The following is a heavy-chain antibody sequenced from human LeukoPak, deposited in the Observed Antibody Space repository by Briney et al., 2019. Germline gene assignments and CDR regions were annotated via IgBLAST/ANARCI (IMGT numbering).Heavy chain of an antibody. V-gene: IGHV4-38-2*01. CDR1: GYSIRGGYY. Sequence: SETLSLTCAVSGYSIRGGYYCAWIRQPPGKGLEWIGTMFHNQTTYYNPSLKTRVTLSVDVSHNQFSLKLNSVTATDTAVYYCSTNIGVVPAALDHWGQGTLVTVSS. J-gene: IGHJ4*02. CDR3: STNIGVVPAALDH. D-gene: IGHD2-2*01. CDR2: MFHNQTT.